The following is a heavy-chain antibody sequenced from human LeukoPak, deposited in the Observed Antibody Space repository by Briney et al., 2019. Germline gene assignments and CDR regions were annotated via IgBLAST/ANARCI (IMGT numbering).Heavy chain of an antibody. V-gene: IGHV4-4*02. D-gene: IGHD5-18*01. J-gene: IGHJ6*02. Sequence: SGTLSLTCAVSGGSISSSNWWGWVRQPPGKGLEWIGEIYNSGNTNYNPSLKSRVTISVDKSRNQFSLELSSVTAADTAVYYCARALYSYGSGLDVWGQGATVTVSS. CDR3: ARALYSYGSGLDV. CDR2: IYNSGNT. CDR1: GGSISSSNW.